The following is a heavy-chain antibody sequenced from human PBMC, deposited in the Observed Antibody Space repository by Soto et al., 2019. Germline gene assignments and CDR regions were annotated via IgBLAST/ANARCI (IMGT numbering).Heavy chain of an antibody. Sequence: ASVKVSCKAYGYAFTNYGINWVRQAPGQGLEWMGWSSPYNGNTKYAQIVQGRVTMTTDTSTTTAYMELGSLRSDDTAVYYCARVVGGIPTLARSHGMDVWGQGTTVTVSS. CDR2: SSPYNGNT. CDR3: ARVVGGIPTLARSHGMDV. J-gene: IGHJ6*02. D-gene: IGHD2-15*01. V-gene: IGHV1-18*04. CDR1: GYAFTNYG.